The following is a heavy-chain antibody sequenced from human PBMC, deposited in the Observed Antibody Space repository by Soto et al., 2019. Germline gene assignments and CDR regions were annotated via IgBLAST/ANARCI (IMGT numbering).Heavy chain of an antibody. J-gene: IGHJ6*02. D-gene: IGHD3-10*01. CDR2: IAPLFGTA. CDR1: GDTFSSDV. Sequence: QVQLVQSGAEVRKPGSSVKVSCQASGDTFSSDVINWVRQVPGQGLEWMGRIAPLFGTATYAQKFQSRVTMTADRSTNTAYMDIRSLTSGASGVYDCARKVMMVRGLLIGSDQGLHVWGQGATVSVSS. CDR3: ARKVMMVRGLLIGSDQGLHV. V-gene: IGHV1-69*06.